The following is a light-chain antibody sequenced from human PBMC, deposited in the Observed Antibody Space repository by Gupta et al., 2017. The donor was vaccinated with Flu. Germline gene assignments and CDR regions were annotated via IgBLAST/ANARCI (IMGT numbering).Light chain of an antibody. J-gene: IGLJ3*02. Sequence: VKLKCTLSTGHSSYAVACHQPQTQKGPRHYHILIIDEDHSKGAGTPDRFSGSSSGNTPTLTISRPQAKDEADFYCQTWDSSNRVFGGGTKLTVL. CDR1: TGHSSYA. V-gene: IGLV4-69*01. CDR3: QTWDSSNRV. CDR2: LIIDEDH.